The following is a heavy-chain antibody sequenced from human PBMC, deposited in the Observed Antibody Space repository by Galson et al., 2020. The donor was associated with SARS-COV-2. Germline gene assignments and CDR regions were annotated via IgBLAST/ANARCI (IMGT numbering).Heavy chain of an antibody. CDR3: AKNKRDLLDAFDI. Sequence: GGSLRLSCGASGLTFSFYAMRWVRQAPGKGLEWVSVISGSGDSTYYVDSVKGRFTISRDNSKNTLFLQMNSLRAEDTAVYYCAKNKRDLLDAFDIWGQGTMVTVSS. D-gene: IGHD1-26*01. CDR2: ISGSGDST. CDR1: GLTFSFYA. V-gene: IGHV3-23*01. J-gene: IGHJ3*02.